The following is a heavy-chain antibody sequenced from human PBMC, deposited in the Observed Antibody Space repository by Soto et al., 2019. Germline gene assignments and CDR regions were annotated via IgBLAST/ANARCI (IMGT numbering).Heavy chain of an antibody. J-gene: IGHJ4*02. V-gene: IGHV3-21*06. CDR1: GFPFNRYR. Sequence: GGSLRLSCDSSGFPFNRYRLDLVRPASGKGLEWVSSISSTTNYIYYGDSMKGRFTISRDNAKNSLYLEMNSLRAEDTAVYYCARESEDLTSNFDYWGQGTLVIVSS. CDR2: ISSTTNYI. CDR3: ARESEDLTSNFDY.